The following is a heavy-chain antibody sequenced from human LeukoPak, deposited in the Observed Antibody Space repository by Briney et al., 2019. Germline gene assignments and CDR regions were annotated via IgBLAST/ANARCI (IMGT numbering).Heavy chain of an antibody. CDR3: TTETNDFWSGFYAFDI. Sequence: GRSLRLSCAASGFTFSSYAMHWVRQAPGKGLEWVAVISYDGSNKYYADSVKGRFTISRDNSKNTLYLQMNSLKTEDTAVYYRTTETNDFWSGFYAFDIWGQGTMVTVSS. J-gene: IGHJ3*02. CDR1: GFTFSSYA. D-gene: IGHD3-3*01. V-gene: IGHV3-30-3*01. CDR2: ISYDGSNK.